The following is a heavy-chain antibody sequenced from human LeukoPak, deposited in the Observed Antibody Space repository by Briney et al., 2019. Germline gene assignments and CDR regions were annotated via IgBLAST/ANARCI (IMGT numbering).Heavy chain of an antibody. D-gene: IGHD4-23*01. J-gene: IGHJ3*01. CDR3: ARGINSAFDV. Sequence: SQTLSLTCAISGDSVSSDSVAWNWIRQSPSRGLEWLGRTYYRSRWYNEYAVSVKSRVINNPDTSKNHFSLQLTSVTAEDTAVYYCARGINSAFDVWGQGTVVTVSS. CDR2: TYYRSRWYN. CDR1: GDSVSSDSVA. V-gene: IGHV6-1*01.